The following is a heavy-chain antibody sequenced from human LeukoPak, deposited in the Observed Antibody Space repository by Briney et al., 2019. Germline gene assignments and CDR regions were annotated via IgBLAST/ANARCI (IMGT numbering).Heavy chain of an antibody. J-gene: IGHJ4*02. CDR2: INHSGST. D-gene: IGHD3-22*01. Sequence: PSETLSLTCAVYGESFSGYYWSWLRQPPGKGLEWIGEINHSGSTNYNPSLKSRVTISVDTSKKQFSLKLSSVTAADTAVYYCVTYYFDSSGPKKNYWGQGTLVTVSS. CDR1: GESFSGYY. V-gene: IGHV4-34*01. CDR3: VTYYFDSSGPKKNY.